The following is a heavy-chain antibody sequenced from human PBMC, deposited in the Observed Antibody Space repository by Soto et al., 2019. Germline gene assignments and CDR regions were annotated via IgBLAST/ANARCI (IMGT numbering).Heavy chain of an antibody. Sequence: SETLSLTCRVSGDSISDTIYYWGWIRQAPGKGLEWIGSIHYSGSTQSHPSLKTRVTISVDTSKNEFSLRLRSVTAADTALYYCARDKDLQPTVWGFWGQGIQVTVSS. V-gene: IGHV4-39*07. CDR1: GDSISDTIYY. CDR3: ARDKDLQPTVWGF. J-gene: IGHJ4*02. D-gene: IGHD3-16*01. CDR2: IHYSGST.